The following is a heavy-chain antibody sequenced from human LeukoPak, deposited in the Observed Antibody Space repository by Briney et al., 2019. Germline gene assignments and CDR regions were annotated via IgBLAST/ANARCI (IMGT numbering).Heavy chain of an antibody. Sequence: GRSLRLSCAASGFTFDDYAMHWVRHAPGKGLEWVSGISWNSGSIGYADSVKGRFTISRDNAKNSLYLQMNSLRAEDTALYYCAKEFYDSWGQGTMVTVSS. J-gene: IGHJ3*01. CDR1: GFTFDDYA. V-gene: IGHV3-9*01. CDR3: AKEFYDS. D-gene: IGHD3-3*01. CDR2: ISWNSGSI.